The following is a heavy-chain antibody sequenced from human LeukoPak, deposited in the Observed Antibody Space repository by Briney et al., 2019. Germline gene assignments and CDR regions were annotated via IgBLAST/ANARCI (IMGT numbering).Heavy chain of an antibody. J-gene: IGHJ6*02. CDR1: GGSISSYY. CDR3: ARAVSSEWLLSYYYYGMDV. D-gene: IGHD3-3*01. V-gene: IGHV4-59*01. Sequence: SETLSLTCTVSGGSISSYYWSWIRQPPGKGLEWIGYIYYSGSTNYNPSLKSRVTISVDTSKNQISLKLSSVTAADTAVYYCARAVSSEWLLSYYYYGMDVWGQGTTVTVSS. CDR2: IYYSGST.